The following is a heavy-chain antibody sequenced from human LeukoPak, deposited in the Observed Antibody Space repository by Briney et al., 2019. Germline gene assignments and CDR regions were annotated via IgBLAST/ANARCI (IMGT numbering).Heavy chain of an antibody. D-gene: IGHD3-16*01. CDR3: AIHPKERLKGAFDI. Sequence: PSETLSLTCTVSGGSISSYYWSWIRRPPGKGRVWNGYIYYSGCTNFNPSLESRVTISVDTSKSQFYLKLCSVTAAETAVYYCAIHPKERLKGAFDIWGQGTMVTVSA. V-gene: IGHV4-59*08. CDR2: IYYSGCT. CDR1: GGSISSYY. J-gene: IGHJ3*02.